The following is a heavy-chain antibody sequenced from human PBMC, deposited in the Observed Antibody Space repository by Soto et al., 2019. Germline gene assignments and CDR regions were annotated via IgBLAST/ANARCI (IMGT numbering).Heavy chain of an antibody. V-gene: IGHV5-51*01. D-gene: IGHD3-16*01. Sequence: EVQLVQSGAEVKKPGESLRISCKGSGYSFTSDWIAWVRQMPGKGLEWMGVIYPGDSDTTYSPSFQGQVTISADKSSSTDYLHWTGVKAADTAMYCCARRDAGGTPLDCWGQGTLVTVSS. CDR2: IYPGDSDT. CDR3: ARRDAGGTPLDC. CDR1: GYSFTSDW. J-gene: IGHJ4*02.